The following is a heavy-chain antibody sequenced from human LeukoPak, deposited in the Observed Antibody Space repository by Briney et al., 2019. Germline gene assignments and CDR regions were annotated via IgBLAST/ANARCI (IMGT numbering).Heavy chain of an antibody. J-gene: IGHJ4*02. D-gene: IGHD3-3*01. V-gene: IGHV3-66*01. CDR3: ARAWSGTQYYFDY. CDR2: IYSGGST. CDR1: GFTVSDSY. Sequence: GGSLRLPCAASGFTVSDSYMSWVRQAPGKGLEWVSVIYSGGSTYYADSVKGRFTISRDTSKNTLYLQMNSLRAEDTAVYYCARAWSGTQYYFDYWGQGTLVTVSS.